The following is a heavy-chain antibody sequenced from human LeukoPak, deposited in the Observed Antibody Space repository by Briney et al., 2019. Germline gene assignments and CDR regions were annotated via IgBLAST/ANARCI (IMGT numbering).Heavy chain of an antibody. CDR2: IYYSGST. CDR3: ARLPTTVVTRIDY. Sequence: SETLSPTCTVSGGSISSSSYYWGWIRQPPGKGLEWIGSIYYSGSTYYNPSLKSRVTISVDTSKNQFSLKLSSVTAADTAVYYCARLPTTVVTRIDYWGQGTLVTVSS. V-gene: IGHV4-39*01. D-gene: IGHD4-23*01. J-gene: IGHJ4*02. CDR1: GGSISSSSYY.